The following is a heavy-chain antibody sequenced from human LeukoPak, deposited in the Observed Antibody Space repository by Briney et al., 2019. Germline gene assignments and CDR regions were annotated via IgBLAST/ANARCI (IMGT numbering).Heavy chain of an antibody. D-gene: IGHD3-10*01. Sequence: ASVKVSCKASGRTFSSYAISWVRQAPGQGLEWMGRIIPILGIANYAQKFQGRVTITADKSTSTAYMELSSLRSEDTAVYYCARGSPRYGSGSHADAFDIWGQGTMVTVSS. CDR3: ARGSPRYGSGSHADAFDI. CDR2: IIPILGIA. V-gene: IGHV1-69*04. CDR1: GRTFSSYA. J-gene: IGHJ3*02.